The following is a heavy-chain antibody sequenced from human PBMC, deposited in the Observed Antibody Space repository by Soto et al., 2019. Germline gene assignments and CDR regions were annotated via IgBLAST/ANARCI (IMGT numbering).Heavy chain of an antibody. J-gene: IGHJ6*02. D-gene: IGHD3-9*01. V-gene: IGHV1-58*02. CDR1: GFTFTSSA. CDR3: AADKVLRYFDWLSPYGMDV. CDR2: IVVGSGNT. Sequence: SVKVSCKASGFTFTSSAMQWVRQARGQRLEWIGWIVVGSGNTNYAQKFQERVTITRDMSTSTAYMELSSLRSEDTAVYYCAADKVLRYFDWLSPYGMDVWGQGTTVTVSS.